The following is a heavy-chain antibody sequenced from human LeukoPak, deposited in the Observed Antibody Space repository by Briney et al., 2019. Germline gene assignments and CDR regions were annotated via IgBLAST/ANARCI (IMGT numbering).Heavy chain of an antibody. CDR2: IYSGGST. Sequence: GGSLRLSCAASGFTFSSFDIHWVRQAPGKGLEWVSVIYSGGSTYYADSVKGRFTISRDNSKNTLYLQMNSLRAEDTAVYYCARFLGIAAPFDYWGQGTLVTVSS. J-gene: IGHJ4*02. CDR3: ARFLGIAAPFDY. D-gene: IGHD6-13*01. V-gene: IGHV3-53*01. CDR1: GFTFSSFD.